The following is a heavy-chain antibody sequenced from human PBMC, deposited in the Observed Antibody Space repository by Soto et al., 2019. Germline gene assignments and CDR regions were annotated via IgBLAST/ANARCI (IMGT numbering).Heavy chain of an antibody. V-gene: IGHV3-30-3*01. CDR3: ARDEKRWSAGSKPDYYYYGMDV. D-gene: IGHD3-3*01. J-gene: IGHJ6*02. CDR2: ISYDGSNK. CDR1: GFTFSSYA. Sequence: GGSLRLSCAASGFTFSSYAMHWVRQAPGKGLEWVAVISYDGSNKYYADSVKGRFTISRDNSKNTLYLQMNSLRAEDTAVYYCARDEKRWSAGSKPDYYYYGMDVWGQGTTVTVSS.